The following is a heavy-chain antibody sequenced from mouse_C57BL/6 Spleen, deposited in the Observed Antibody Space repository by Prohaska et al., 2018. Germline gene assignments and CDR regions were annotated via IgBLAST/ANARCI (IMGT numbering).Heavy chain of an antibody. Sequence: EVKLLQSGGGLVQPGGSLKLSCAASGIDFSRYWMSSVRRPPGKGLEWIGEINQDSSTINYETALKDKFIICRDNAKNTLYLQMSKVRAEDTALYYCARSELDYFDYWGQGTTLTVSS. D-gene: IGHD4-1*01. V-gene: IGHV4-1*01. CDR1: GIDFSRYW. CDR3: ARSELDYFDY. J-gene: IGHJ2*01. CDR2: INQDSSTI.